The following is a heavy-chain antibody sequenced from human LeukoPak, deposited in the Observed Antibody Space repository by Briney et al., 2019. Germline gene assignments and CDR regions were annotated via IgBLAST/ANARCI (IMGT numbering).Heavy chain of an antibody. CDR1: GFTVSSNY. J-gene: IGHJ4*02. V-gene: IGHV3-53*01. CDR3: AKGLSGGSESYLDY. Sequence: GGSLRLSCAASGFTVSSNYMSWVRQAPGKGLEWVSVIYSGGSTYYADSVKGRFTISRDNSKNTLYLQMNSLRAEDTAVYYCAKGLSGGSESYLDYWGQGTLVTVSS. CDR2: IYSGGST. D-gene: IGHD3-16*01.